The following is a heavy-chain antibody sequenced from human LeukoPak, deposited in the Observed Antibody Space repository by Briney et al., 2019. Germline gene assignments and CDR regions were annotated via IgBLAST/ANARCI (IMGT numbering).Heavy chain of an antibody. CDR2: ISSSSSTI. D-gene: IGHD3-22*01. Sequence: GGSLRLSCAAPGFTFSSYSMNWVRQAPGKGLEWVSYISSSSSTIYYADSVKGRFTISRDNAKNSLYLQMNSLRAEDTAVYYCARVRGYYDSSGYYSFDYWGQGTLVTVSS. J-gene: IGHJ4*02. CDR3: ARVRGYYDSSGYYSFDY. V-gene: IGHV3-48*01. CDR1: GFTFSSYS.